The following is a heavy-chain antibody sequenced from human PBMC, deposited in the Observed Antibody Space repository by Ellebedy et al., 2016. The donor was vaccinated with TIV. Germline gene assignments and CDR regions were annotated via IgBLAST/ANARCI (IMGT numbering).Heavy chain of an antibody. Sequence: GGSLRLFCAASGFTFSSFAMHWVRQAPGKGLEWLSVIGGGGDITYHADSVKGRFTITRDNSKNTLYLQMDRVTAEDTAVYYCAKGTSSGFNYDRVGCEYWGQGTLVTVSS. J-gene: IGHJ4*02. V-gene: IGHV3-23*01. D-gene: IGHD3-22*01. CDR1: GFTFSSFA. CDR3: AKGTSSGFNYDRVGCEY. CDR2: IGGGGDIT.